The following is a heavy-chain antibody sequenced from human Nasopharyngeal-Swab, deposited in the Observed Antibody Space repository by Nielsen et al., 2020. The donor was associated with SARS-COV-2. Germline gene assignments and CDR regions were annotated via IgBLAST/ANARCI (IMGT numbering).Heavy chain of an antibody. Sequence: GESLKISCAASGFTFSTYAISWARQAPGKGLEWVSVISGSDYSTHYADSVKGRFTISRDNSKNTVSLQMNSLRAEDTAIYYCAKDRDSGDDSDDYYHYYGMDVWGQGTTVTVSS. CDR1: GFTFSTYA. D-gene: IGHD5-12*01. V-gene: IGHV3-23*01. CDR2: ISGSDYST. CDR3: AKDRDSGDDSDDYYHYYGMDV. J-gene: IGHJ6*02.